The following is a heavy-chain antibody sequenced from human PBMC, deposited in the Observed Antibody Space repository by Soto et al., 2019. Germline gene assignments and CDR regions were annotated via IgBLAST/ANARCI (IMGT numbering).Heavy chain of an antibody. CDR2: MNPNSGNT. V-gene: IGHV1-8*01. D-gene: IGHD2-2*01. CDR1: GYTFTSYD. J-gene: IGHJ4*02. Sequence: ASVKVSCKASGYTFTSYDINWVRQATGQGLEWMGWMNPNSGNTGYAQKFQGRVTMTRNTSISTAYMELSSLRSEDTAVYYCASSPTCSSTSCYGRGIDYWGQGTLVTVSS. CDR3: ASSPTCSSTSCYGRGIDY.